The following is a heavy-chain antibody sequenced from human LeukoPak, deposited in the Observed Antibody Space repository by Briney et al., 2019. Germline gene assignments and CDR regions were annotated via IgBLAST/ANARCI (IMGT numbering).Heavy chain of an antibody. D-gene: IGHD5-18*01. V-gene: IGHV3-30*18. CDR2: ISYDGSNK. CDR1: GFTFSSYG. J-gene: IGHJ4*02. Sequence: GGSLRLSCAASGFTFSSYGMHWVRQAPGKGLEWVAVISYDGSNKYYADSVKDRFTISRDSSKNTLYLQMNSLRAEDTAVYYCAKGNVDTAMVIGYWGQGTLVTVSS. CDR3: AKGNVDTAMVIGY.